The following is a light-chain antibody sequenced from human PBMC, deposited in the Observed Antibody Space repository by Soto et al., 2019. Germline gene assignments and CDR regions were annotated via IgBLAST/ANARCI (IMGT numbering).Light chain of an antibody. V-gene: IGLV1-40*01. CDR3: QSYDSSLSGYV. CDR1: SSNIGAGYG. Sequence: QSVLTQPPSVSGAPGQRVTISCTGSSSNIGAGYGVHWYQQLPGTAPNLLIYGNNNRPSGVPDRFSGSNSGTSASLAITGLQAEDEADYYCQSYDSSLSGYVFGVGTKLTVL. CDR2: GNN. J-gene: IGLJ1*01.